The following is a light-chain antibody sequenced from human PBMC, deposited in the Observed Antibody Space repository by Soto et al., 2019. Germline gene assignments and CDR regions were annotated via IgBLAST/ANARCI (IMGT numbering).Light chain of an antibody. J-gene: IGKJ1*01. V-gene: IGKV1-8*01. CDR2: TAS. CDR3: HQYVIYPQT. Sequence: AIRMTQSPSSLSASTGDRVTITCRASQDIGSYLAWYQQRPGKAPRLLIYTASTLQTGVPPRFSGSGSGTDFTLTVSYLQSEDFATYYCHQYVIYPQTFGQGTKVDIK. CDR1: QDIGSY.